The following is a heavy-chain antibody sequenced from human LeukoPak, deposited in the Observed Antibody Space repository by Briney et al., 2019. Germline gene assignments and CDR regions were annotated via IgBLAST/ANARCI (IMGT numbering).Heavy chain of an antibody. CDR2: ITTGGPNT. J-gene: IGHJ4*02. D-gene: IGHD7-27*01. CDR3: AKDGGLWVSAHWGDS. Sequence: GSLRLSCTASGFTFSSYTMSWVRQAPGKGLRWVSTITTGGPNTYYADSVKGRFTVSRDDSKNTLYLQMNSLRAEGTAVYYCAKDGGLWVSAHWGDSWGRGTLVTVSS. CDR1: GFTFSSYT. V-gene: IGHV3-23*01.